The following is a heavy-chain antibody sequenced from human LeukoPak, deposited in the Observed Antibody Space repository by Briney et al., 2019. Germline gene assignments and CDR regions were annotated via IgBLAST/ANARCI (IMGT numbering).Heavy chain of an antibody. CDR1: GSSFRKYW. V-gene: IGHV3-7*01. D-gene: IGHD6-19*01. J-gene: IGHJ5*02. CDR3: ATSGGSGWSRDINWFDP. CDR2: IQQDGSET. Sequence: PGGSLRLSCAASGSSFRKYWMSWVRQAPGKGLEWVANIQQDGSETYYVDSVKGRFTISRDNAKNSLSLQMNSLRADDTAVYYCATSGGSGWSRDINWFDPWGQGTLVTVSS.